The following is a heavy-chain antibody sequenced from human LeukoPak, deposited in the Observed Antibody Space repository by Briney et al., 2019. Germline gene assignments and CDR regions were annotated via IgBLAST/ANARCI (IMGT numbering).Heavy chain of an antibody. CDR2: IWYDGSNK. V-gene: IGHV3-33*01. CDR3: ARDATTYCGGDCYFGY. J-gene: IGHJ4*02. D-gene: IGHD2-21*02. CDR1: GVTFSSYV. Sequence: PGRSLRLSCAASGVTFSSYVMHWVRQAPGKGLEWVAVIWYDGSNKYYADSVKGRFTISRDNSKNTLYLQMNSLRAEDTAVYYCARDATTYCGGDCYFGYWGQGTLVTVSS.